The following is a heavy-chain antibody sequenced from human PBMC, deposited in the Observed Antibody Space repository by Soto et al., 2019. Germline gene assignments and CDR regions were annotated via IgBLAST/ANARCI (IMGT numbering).Heavy chain of an antibody. CDR1: GFTFSSYA. V-gene: IGHV3-30-3*01. J-gene: IGHJ3*02. D-gene: IGHD3-3*01. CDR3: ARGGRKEWLSFYDAFDI. CDR2: ISYDGSNK. Sequence: GGSLRLSCAASGFTFSSYAMHWVRQAPGKGLEWVAVISYDGSNKYYADSVKGRFTISRANSKNTLYLQMNSLRAEDTAFYYCARGGRKEWLSFYDAFDIWGQGTMVTVSS.